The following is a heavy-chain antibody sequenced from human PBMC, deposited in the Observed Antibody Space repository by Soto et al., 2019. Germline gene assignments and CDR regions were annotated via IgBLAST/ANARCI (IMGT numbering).Heavy chain of an antibody. CDR3: AKQERPLPYSSSYHH. CDR2: ISGSGGST. D-gene: IGHD6-6*01. Sequence: GGSLRLSCAASGLTFISYAMSWVRESPGKGLEWVLAISGSGGSTYYADSVKGGFTISRDNSKNTMYMQMNSLRAEETDVYYCAKQERPLPYSSSYHHWGQGTLVTVSS. V-gene: IGHV3-23*01. CDR1: GLTFISYA. J-gene: IGHJ5*02.